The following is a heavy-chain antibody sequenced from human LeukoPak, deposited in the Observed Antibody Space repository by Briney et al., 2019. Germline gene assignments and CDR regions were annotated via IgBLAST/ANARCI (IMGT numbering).Heavy chain of an antibody. J-gene: IGHJ4*02. Sequence: GASVKVSCKASGYTFTSYDINWVRQATGQGLEWMGWTNPNSNNTGYAQKFQGRVTMTTNTSMRTAYMELSSLRSEDTAVYYCARRVGRQGGFDQWGQGTLVTVSS. V-gene: IGHV1-8*01. D-gene: IGHD3/OR15-3a*01. CDR3: ARRVGRQGGFDQ. CDR1: GYTFTSYD. CDR2: TNPNSNNT.